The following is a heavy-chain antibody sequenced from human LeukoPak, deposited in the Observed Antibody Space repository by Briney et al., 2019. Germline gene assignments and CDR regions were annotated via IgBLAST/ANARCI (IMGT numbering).Heavy chain of an antibody. J-gene: IGHJ4*02. CDR2: INHSGST. D-gene: IGHD5-24*01. Sequence: PSETLSLTCAVYGGSFSGYYWSWIRQPPGKGLEWIGEINHSGSTNYNPSLKSRVTISVDTSKNPFSLKLSSVTAADTAVYYCARLEMATITALDYWGQGTLVTVSS. V-gene: IGHV4-34*01. CDR1: GGSFSGYY. CDR3: ARLEMATITALDY.